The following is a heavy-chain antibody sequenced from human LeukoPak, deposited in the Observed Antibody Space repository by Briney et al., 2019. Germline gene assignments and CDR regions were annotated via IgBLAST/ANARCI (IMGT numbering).Heavy chain of an antibody. CDR1: GFTFSSYG. V-gene: IGHV3-30*18. D-gene: IGHD3-16*01. J-gene: IGHJ4*02. Sequence: GGSLRLSCAASGFTFSSYGMHWVRQGPGKGLEWVAVISNDGSNKYYADSVKGRFTISRDNSKNTLYLQMNSLRAEDTAVYYCAKDSDRGFFDYWRQGALLSVSS. CDR3: AKDSDRGFFDY. CDR2: ISNDGSNK.